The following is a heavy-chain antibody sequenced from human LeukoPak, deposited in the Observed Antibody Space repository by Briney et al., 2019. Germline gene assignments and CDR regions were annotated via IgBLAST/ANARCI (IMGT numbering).Heavy chain of an antibody. V-gene: IGHV3-74*01. CDR1: GFTFSSNW. J-gene: IGHJ4*02. D-gene: IGHD1-26*01. CDR2: INEDGSTT. CDR3: VRDLGGRSGH. Sequence: GGSLRLSCAASGFTFSSNWMHWVHQAPGKGLVWVSRINEDGSTTNYADSVKGRSTIFRDNAKNTLYLQMNSLRAEDTAVYYCVRDLGGRSGHWGQGTLVTVSS.